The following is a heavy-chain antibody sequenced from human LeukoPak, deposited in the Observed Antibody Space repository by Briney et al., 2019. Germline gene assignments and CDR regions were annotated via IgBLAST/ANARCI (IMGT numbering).Heavy chain of an antibody. CDR3: AREYQDDSTIYGMDV. Sequence: ASVKVSCKASGGTFSSYAISWVRQAPGQGLEWMGGIIPIFGTANYAQKFQGRVTITADESTSTAYMELSSLRSEDTAVYYCAREYQDDSTIYGMDVWGQGTTVTVSS. V-gene: IGHV1-69*13. CDR1: GGTFSSYA. CDR2: IIPIFGTA. D-gene: IGHD2-2*01. J-gene: IGHJ6*02.